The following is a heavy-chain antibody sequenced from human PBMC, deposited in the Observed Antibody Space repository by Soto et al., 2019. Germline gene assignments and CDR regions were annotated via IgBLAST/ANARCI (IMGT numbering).Heavy chain of an antibody. V-gene: IGHV3-23*01. CDR2: ISGSGGST. CDR3: AKPGPPAFVIVYYYYYYMDV. Sequence: PGGSLRLSCAASGFTFSSYAMSWVRQAPGKGLEWVSAISGSGGSTYYADSVKGRFTISRDNSKNTLYLQMNSLRAEDTAVYYCAKPGPPAFVIVYYYYYYMDVWGKGTTVTVSS. CDR1: GFTFSSYA. D-gene: IGHD2-21*01. J-gene: IGHJ6*03.